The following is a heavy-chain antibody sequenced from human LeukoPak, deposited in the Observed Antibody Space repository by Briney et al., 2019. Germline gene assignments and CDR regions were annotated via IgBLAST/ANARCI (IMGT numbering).Heavy chain of an antibody. J-gene: IGHJ4*02. D-gene: IGHD3-3*01. CDR1: GYTFPSYW. Sequence: GESLRISCKGSGYTFPSYWIGWVRQMPGKGLEWMGIIYPGDSDTRYSPSLQGQVTISVDTSIGTAYLQWSSLKASDTAIYYCARQNDFRLDYWGQGTLVTVSS. V-gene: IGHV5-51*01. CDR3: ARQNDFRLDY. CDR2: IYPGDSDT.